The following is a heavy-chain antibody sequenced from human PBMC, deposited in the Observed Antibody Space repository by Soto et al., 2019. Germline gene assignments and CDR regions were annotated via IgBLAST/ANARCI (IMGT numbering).Heavy chain of an antibody. V-gene: IGHV3-23*01. CDR2: ISGSGGST. CDR1: GFTFSSYA. CDR3: ARGVTTQWYFDL. Sequence: GGSLRLSCAASGFTFSSYAMSWVRQAPGKGLEWVSAISGSGGSTYYADSVKGRFTISRDNSKNTLYLQMNSLRGEDTALYHCARGVTTQWYFDLWGRGTLVTVSS. D-gene: IGHD2-21*02. J-gene: IGHJ2*01.